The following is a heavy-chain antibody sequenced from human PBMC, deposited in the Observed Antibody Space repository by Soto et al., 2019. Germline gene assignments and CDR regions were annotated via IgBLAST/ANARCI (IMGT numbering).Heavy chain of an antibody. CDR1: GYTFSRYG. CDR3: AKNGQPPYYYYGLDV. D-gene: IGHD2-8*01. V-gene: IGHV1-18*01. Sequence: QGQLVQSGGEVKKPGASVKVSCKASGYTFSRYGISWVRQAPGQGLEWMGWISGYNGDTNYAQKFQRRVTMTIDTSTTTADMELRGLTSDDTAIYYCAKNGQPPYYYYGLDVWGQGTTVTVSS. CDR2: ISGYNGDT. J-gene: IGHJ6*02.